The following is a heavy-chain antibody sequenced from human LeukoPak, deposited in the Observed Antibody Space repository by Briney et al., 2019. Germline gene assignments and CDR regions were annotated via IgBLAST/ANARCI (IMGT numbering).Heavy chain of an antibody. V-gene: IGHV3-7*01. Sequence: GSLRLSCAASGFIFSNYRMSWVRQAPGKGLEWVANINQDGSQEYYVDSVKGRFAISRDNAKNSLYLQMNSLRAEDTAVYYCASSHLVRGIPEGPIPERGDYWGQGTLVTVSS. CDR2: INQDGSQE. CDR1: GFIFSNYR. CDR3: ASSHLVRGIPEGPIPERGDY. D-gene: IGHD2-21*01. J-gene: IGHJ4*02.